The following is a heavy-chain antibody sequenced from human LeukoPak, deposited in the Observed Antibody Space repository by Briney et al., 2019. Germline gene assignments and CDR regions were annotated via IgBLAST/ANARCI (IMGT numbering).Heavy chain of an antibody. CDR1: GYTLTSYY. J-gene: IGHJ3*02. V-gene: IGHV1-2*02. CDR2: INPNSGGT. D-gene: IGHD6-13*01. CDR3: ARPRAAAGTTSTFDI. Sequence: GASVKVSCKASGYTLTSYYIHWVRRAPGQGLEWMGWINPNSGGTNYAQKFQGRVTMTRDTSISTTYMELSGLRSDDTAVYYCARPRAAAGTTSTFDIWGQGTLVTVSS.